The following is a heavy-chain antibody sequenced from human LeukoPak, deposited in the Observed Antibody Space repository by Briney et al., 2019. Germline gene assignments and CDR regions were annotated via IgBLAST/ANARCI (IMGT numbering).Heavy chain of an antibody. D-gene: IGHD2-2*01. CDR1: VSSYA. CDR2: ISYDGINK. V-gene: IGHV3-30-3*01. Sequence: GGSLRLSCAASVSSYAMYWVRQAPGKGLEWVALISYDGINKYYGDSVKGRFTISRDTSKSTPYLQMNSLRTEDTAVYYCARDFRYQLLSYRLDYWGQGTLVTVSS. J-gene: IGHJ4*02. CDR3: ARDFRYQLLSYRLDY.